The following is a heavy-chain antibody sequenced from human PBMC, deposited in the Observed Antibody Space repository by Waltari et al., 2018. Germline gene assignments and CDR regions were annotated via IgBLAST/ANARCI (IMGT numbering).Heavy chain of an antibody. Sequence: EVQLVESGGGLVQPGGSLRLSCAASGFTFSSYSMHWVSQAPGKGLEWVSYISSSSTIYYADSVKGRFTISRDNAKNSLYLQMNSLRAEDTAVYYCARVLEAAGTLDFQHWGQGTLVTVSS. J-gene: IGHJ1*01. D-gene: IGHD6-13*01. CDR2: ISSSSTI. V-gene: IGHV3-48*01. CDR1: GFTFSSYS. CDR3: ARVLEAAGTLDFQH.